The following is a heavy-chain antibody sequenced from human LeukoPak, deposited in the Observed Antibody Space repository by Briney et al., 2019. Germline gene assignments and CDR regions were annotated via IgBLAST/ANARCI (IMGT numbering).Heavy chain of an antibody. CDR1: GFSFSIHW. CDR3: VTEEYFRFES. J-gene: IGHJ4*02. Sequence: GGSLRLSCAASGFSFSIHWMTWVRQAPGKGLQWVAKINPDGSKTFYVDSVERRFTMSRDNAKNSVYLQMNSLRAEDTATFCGVTEEYFRFESWGQGTLVTVSS. CDR2: INPDGSKT. D-gene: IGHD2/OR15-2a*01. V-gene: IGHV3-7*01.